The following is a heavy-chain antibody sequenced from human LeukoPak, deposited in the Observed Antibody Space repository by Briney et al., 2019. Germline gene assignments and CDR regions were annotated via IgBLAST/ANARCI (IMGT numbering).Heavy chain of an antibody. CDR3: AKDKTHDFWSGAFFDY. CDR1: GFTFSSYA. J-gene: IGHJ4*02. CDR2: IGGSGGST. V-gene: IGHV3-23*01. D-gene: IGHD3-3*01. Sequence: GGSLRLSCAASGFTFSSYAMSWVRQAPGKGLEWVSAIGGSGGSTYYADSVKGRFTISRDNSKKTLYLQMNSLRAEDMAVYYCAKDKTHDFWSGAFFDYWGQGTLVTVSS.